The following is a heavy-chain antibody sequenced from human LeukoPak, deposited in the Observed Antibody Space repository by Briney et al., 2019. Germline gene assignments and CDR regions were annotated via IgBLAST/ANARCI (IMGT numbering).Heavy chain of an antibody. D-gene: IGHD4-17*01. J-gene: IGHJ6*03. CDR3: AKGATVTPLYYYYYYMDV. V-gene: IGHV3-23*01. CDR1: GFTFSSYA. CDR2: ISGSGGST. Sequence: GSLRLSCAASGFTFSSYAMSWVRPAPGKGLEWVSAISGSGGSTYYADSVKGRFTISRDNSKNTLYLQMNSLRAEDTAVYYCAKGATVTPLYYYYYYMDVWGKGTTVTVSS.